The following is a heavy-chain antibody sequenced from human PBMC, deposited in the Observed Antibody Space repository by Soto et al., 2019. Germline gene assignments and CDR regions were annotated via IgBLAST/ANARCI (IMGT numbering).Heavy chain of an antibody. D-gene: IGHD3-10*01. CDR2: SYWNGIE. V-gene: IGHV2-5*01. J-gene: IGHJ4*02. CDR1: GFSLSSSGVA. Sequence: QITLKESGPTLVKPTQTLTLTCTFSGFSLSSSGVAVGGIRQPPGKALGWLALSYWNGIERYSPSLKSRLTITKDTSKNQVVLTMTNMDPVDTATYFCAHGDPLDFHYWGQGTLVTVSP. CDR3: AHGDPLDFHY.